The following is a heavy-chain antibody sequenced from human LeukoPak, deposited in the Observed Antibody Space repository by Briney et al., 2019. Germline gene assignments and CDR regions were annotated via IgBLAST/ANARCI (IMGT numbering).Heavy chain of an antibody. D-gene: IGHD3-22*01. CDR3: ARGRGYPIH. Sequence: SETLSLTCTVSGGSVSSSSYYWGWIRQPPGKGLEWIGSIYYSGSTNYNPSLKSRVTISVDTSKNQFSLKLSSVTAADTAVYYCARGRGYPIHWGQGTLVTVSS. CDR1: GGSVSSSSYY. J-gene: IGHJ4*02. V-gene: IGHV4-39*07. CDR2: IYYSGST.